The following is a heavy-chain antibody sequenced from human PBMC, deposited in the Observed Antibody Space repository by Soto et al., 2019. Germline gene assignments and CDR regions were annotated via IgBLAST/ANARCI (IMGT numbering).Heavy chain of an antibody. CDR2: ISAYNGNT. CDR1: GYTFTSYG. CDR3: SGDLGGYGQLNWFDP. D-gene: IGHD4-17*01. J-gene: IGHJ5*02. V-gene: IGHV1-18*01. Sequence: ASVKVSCKASGYTFTSYGISWVRQAPGQGLEWMGWISAYNGNTNYAQKLQGRVTMTTDTSTSTAYMELRSLRTDDSAVYYWSGDLGGYGQLNWFDPWGQGTLVTVSS.